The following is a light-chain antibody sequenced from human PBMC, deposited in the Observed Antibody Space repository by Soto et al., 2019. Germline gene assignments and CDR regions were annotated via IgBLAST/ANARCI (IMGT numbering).Light chain of an antibody. V-gene: IGKV3-20*01. Sequence: EIVLTQSPGTLSLSPGERATLSCRASQSVSSSYLAWYQQKPGQAPRLLIYGASSRATGIPDRFSGSGSGTDFTLTISRLEPEDAATYFCQKCSGPPPFTFGPGTTVDIK. CDR1: QSVSSSY. CDR3: QKCSGPPPFT. CDR2: GAS. J-gene: IGKJ3*01.